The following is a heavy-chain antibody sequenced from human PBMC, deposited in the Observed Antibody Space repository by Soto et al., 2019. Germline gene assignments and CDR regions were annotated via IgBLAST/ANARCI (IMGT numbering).Heavy chain of an antibody. CDR2: INPSSGGT. D-gene: IGHD6-19*01. CDR1: GYIFTDYY. V-gene: IGHV1-2*04. J-gene: IGHJ3*02. Sequence: VASVKVSCKASGYIFTDYYMHWVRQAPGQELGWMGRINPSSGGTNYAQKFQGWVTMTRDTSISTAYMELRRLTPDDTAVYYCARDLAVAGTKDAFDIWGQGTMVTVSS. CDR3: ARDLAVAGTKDAFDI.